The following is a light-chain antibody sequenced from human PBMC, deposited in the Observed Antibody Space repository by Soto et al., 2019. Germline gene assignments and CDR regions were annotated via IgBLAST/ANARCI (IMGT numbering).Light chain of an antibody. J-gene: IGKJ3*01. V-gene: IGKV1-39*01. Sequence: DIQMTQSPSSLSASVGDRVTITCRASENIGSHLSWYQQKPGQAPKVLIYAISFLQSGVPSRFSGSGSGTDFTLTISSLQPEDFATYYCQQSYSAPQFTFGPGTKVDIK. CDR1: ENIGSH. CDR2: AIS. CDR3: QQSYSAPQFT.